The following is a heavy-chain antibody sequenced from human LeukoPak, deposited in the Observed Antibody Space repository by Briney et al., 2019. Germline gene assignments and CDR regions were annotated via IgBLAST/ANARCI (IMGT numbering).Heavy chain of an antibody. CDR1: GFSFSNHG. D-gene: IGHD3-9*01. CDR3: AKDPNYDILTGYGSFDI. Sequence: GGSLRLSCAASGFSFSNHGMQWLRRAPGKGLEWVSVISGSGGSTYYAYSVNGRFTISRDNSKNTLYLQMNSLRAEDTAVYYCAKDPNYDILTGYGSFDIWGQGTMVTVSS. V-gene: IGHV3-23*01. J-gene: IGHJ3*02. CDR2: ISGSGGST.